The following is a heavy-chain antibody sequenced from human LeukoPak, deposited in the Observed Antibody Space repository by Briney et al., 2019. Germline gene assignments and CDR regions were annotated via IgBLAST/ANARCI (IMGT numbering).Heavy chain of an antibody. J-gene: IGHJ4*02. CDR1: GYTFTGYY. D-gene: IGHD2-2*01. CDR3: ARWGCSSTSCYLDY. CDR2: INPNSGGT. V-gene: IGHV1-2*02. Sequence: GASVRVSCKASGYTFTGYYMHWVRQAPGQGLEWMGWINPNSGGTNYAQKFQGRVTMTRDTSISTAYMELSRLRADNTAVYYCARWGCSSTSCYLDYWGQGTLVTVSS.